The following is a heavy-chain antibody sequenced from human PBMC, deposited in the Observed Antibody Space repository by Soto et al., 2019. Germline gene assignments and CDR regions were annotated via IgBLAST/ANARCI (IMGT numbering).Heavy chain of an antibody. J-gene: IGHJ4*02. CDR2: ISSYNGNT. V-gene: IGHV1-18*01. CDR3: ARYLRYAFWSGSTSSNYYFDY. Sequence: QVQLVQSGPEVKKPGASVKVSCKASGYIFTNYGITWVRQAPGQGLEWMGWISSYNGNTNYAQKFQGRVTMTTDISTTMTYMEVRRLPSEDTAVYYCARYLRYAFWSGSTSSNYYFDYWGQGTLVNVSS. CDR1: GYIFTNYG. D-gene: IGHD3-3*01.